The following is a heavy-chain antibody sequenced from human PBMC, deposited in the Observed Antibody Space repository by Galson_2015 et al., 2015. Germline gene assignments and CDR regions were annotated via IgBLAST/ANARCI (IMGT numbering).Heavy chain of an antibody. CDR2: IIPIFGTA. CDR3: ATSWYSSGWFIFQH. J-gene: IGHJ1*01. Sequence: SVKVSCKASGGTFSSYAISWVRQAPGQGLEWMGGIIPIFGTANYAQKFQGRVTITADESTSTAYMELSSLRSEDTAVYYCATSWYSSGWFIFQHWGQGTLVTVSS. CDR1: GGTFSSYA. D-gene: IGHD6-19*01. V-gene: IGHV1-69*13.